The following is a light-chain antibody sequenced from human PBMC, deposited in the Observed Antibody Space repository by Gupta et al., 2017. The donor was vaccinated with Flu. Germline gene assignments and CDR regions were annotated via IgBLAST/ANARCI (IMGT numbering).Light chain of an antibody. CDR3: QVWDSSSDHQV. CDR1: KVGSKS. Sequence: GHTARITVGGNKVGSKSVDWYQQKPGQAPVLLVCGDSDRPSGIPEGFSGSNSGNTATLTISRVEAGDEADYYCQVWDSSSDHQVFGGGTKLTVL. CDR2: GDS. J-gene: IGLJ3*02. V-gene: IGLV3-21*02.